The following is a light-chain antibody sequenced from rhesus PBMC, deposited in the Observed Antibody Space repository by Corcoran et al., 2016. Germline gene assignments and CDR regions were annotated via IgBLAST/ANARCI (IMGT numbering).Light chain of an antibody. CDR1: QGMSKY. V-gene: IGKV1-25*01. Sequence: DIQMTQSPSSLSASVGDTVTIISQARQGMSKYSAWYQQKPGTAPKLLIYDASTLQSGVPARLSGSGSGTECTLTISGLLPEDFATYYFQHHSSYPLTFGGGTKVDLK. CDR2: DAS. J-gene: IGKJ4*01. CDR3: QHHSSYPLT.